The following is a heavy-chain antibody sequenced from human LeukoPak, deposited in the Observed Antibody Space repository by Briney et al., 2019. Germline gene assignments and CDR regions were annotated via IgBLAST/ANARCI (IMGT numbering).Heavy chain of an antibody. V-gene: IGHV1-46*01. CDR2: INPSGGST. CDR3: ARDGEDCSSTSCYNNWFDP. Sequence: ASVKVSCKASGYTFTIYYMHWVRQAPGQGLEWMGIINPSGGSTSYAQKFQGRVTMTRDMSTSTVYMELSSLRSEDTAVYYCARDGEDCSSTSCYNNWFDPWGQGTLVTVSS. J-gene: IGHJ5*02. CDR1: GYTFTIYY. D-gene: IGHD2-2*02.